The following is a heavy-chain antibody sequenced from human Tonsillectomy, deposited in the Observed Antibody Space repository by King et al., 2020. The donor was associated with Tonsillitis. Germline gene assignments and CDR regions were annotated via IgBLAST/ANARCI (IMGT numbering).Heavy chain of an antibody. CDR2: IDPSDSYI. J-gene: IGHJ4*02. D-gene: IGHD5-24*01. CDR1: GYSFTSYW. V-gene: IGHV5-10-1*03. Sequence: VQLVQSGAEVKKPGESLRISCKGSGYSFTSYWITWGRQLPGKGLEWMGRIDPSDSYIKDSPSFQGHVTISADKSISTAYLQWSSLKASDTAMYYCARHLKTVATTLFDYWGQGTLVTVSS. CDR3: ARHLKTVATTLFDY.